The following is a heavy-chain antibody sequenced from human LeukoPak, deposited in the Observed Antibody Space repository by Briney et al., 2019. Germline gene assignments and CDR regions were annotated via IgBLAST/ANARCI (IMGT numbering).Heavy chain of an antibody. V-gene: IGHV4-39*07. Sequence: PSETLSLTCTVSGGSISSSSYYWGWIRQPPGKGLEWIGSIYYSGSTYYNPSLKSRVTISVDTSKNQFSLELSSVTAADTAVYYCARDDHSSPDYWGQGTLVTVSS. CDR1: GGSISSSSYY. CDR2: IYYSGST. D-gene: IGHD6-13*01. J-gene: IGHJ4*02. CDR3: ARDDHSSPDY.